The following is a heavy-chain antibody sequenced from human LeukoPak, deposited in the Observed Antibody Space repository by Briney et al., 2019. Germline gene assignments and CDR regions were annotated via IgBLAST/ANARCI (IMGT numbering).Heavy chain of an antibody. Sequence: SETLSLTCAVYGGSFSGYYWSWIRQPPGKGLEWIGEINHSGSTNYNPSLKSRVTISVDTSKNQFSLKLSSVTAADTAVYYCARGSGYYKDAFDIWGQGTMVTVSS. D-gene: IGHD3-22*01. CDR2: INHSGST. CDR3: ARGSGYYKDAFDI. CDR1: GGSFSGYY. J-gene: IGHJ3*02. V-gene: IGHV4-34*01.